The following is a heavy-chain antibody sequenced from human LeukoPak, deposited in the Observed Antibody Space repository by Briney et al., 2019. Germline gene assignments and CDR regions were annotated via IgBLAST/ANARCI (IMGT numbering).Heavy chain of an antibody. CDR2: INHSGST. V-gene: IGHV4-34*01. D-gene: IGHD5-12*01. CDR1: GGSFSGYY. J-gene: IGHJ6*03. Sequence: PSETLSLTCAVYGGSFSGYYWSWIRQPPGKGLEWIGEINHSGSTNYNPSLKSRVTISVDTSKNQFSLKLSSVTAADTAVYYCARLSIGSGYEKYYYYYMDVWGKGTTVTISS. CDR3: ARLSIGSGYEKYYYYYMDV.